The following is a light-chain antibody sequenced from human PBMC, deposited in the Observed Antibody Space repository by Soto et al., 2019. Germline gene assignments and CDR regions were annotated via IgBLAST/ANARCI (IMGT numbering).Light chain of an antibody. CDR1: QSVSNSY. CDR3: QQYGTSLYT. V-gene: IGKV3-20*01. Sequence: EIVLTQSPGTLSLSPGERATLSCRASQSVSNSYLAWYQQKPGQAPRVLIYAASSRAAGIPDRFSGSGSGTDFTLPISRLEPEDFAVYFCQQYGTSLYTFGQGTKLEIK. CDR2: AAS. J-gene: IGKJ2*01.